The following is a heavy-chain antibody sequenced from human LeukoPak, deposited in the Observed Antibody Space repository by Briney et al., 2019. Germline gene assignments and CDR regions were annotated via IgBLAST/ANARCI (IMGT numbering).Heavy chain of an antibody. Sequence: PSGTLSLTCAVSGGSISSSNWWSWVRQPPGKGLEWIGGIYHSGSTNYNPSLKSRVTISVDKSKNQFSLKLSSVTAADTAAYYCARDTAPGSGSYSGFYWGQGTLVTVSS. CDR2: IYHSGST. D-gene: IGHD3-10*01. CDR3: ARDTAPGSGSYSGFY. J-gene: IGHJ4*02. V-gene: IGHV4-4*02. CDR1: GGSISSSNW.